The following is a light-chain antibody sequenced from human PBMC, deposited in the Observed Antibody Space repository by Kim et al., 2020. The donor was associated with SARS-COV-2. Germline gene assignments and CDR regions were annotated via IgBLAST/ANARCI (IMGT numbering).Light chain of an antibody. CDR2: SAS. CDR1: QLITGW. CDR3: QQARTFPYT. Sequence: SASVGDRVTITCRTSQLITGWLSWYQQKPGKAPNLLIYSASSLRSGVPSRFSDRGSGTKFTLTIDNLQPEDFATYYCQQARTFPYTFGQGTKLEIK. V-gene: IGKV1D-12*01. J-gene: IGKJ2*01.